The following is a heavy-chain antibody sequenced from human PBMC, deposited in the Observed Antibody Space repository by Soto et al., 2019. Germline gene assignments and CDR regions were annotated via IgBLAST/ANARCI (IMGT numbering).Heavy chain of an antibody. J-gene: IGHJ5*02. CDR2: IYYSGST. V-gene: IGHV4-30-4*01. CDR1: GGSISSGDYY. Sequence: QVQLQESGPGLVKPSQTLSLTCTVSGGSISSGDYYWSWIRQPPGKGLEWIGYIYYSGSTYYNPSLKSRVTISVDTSKNQFSLKLSSVTAADTAVYYCARDLGYCSSTSCYEPNWLDPWGQGTLVTVSS. CDR3: ARDLGYCSSTSCYEPNWLDP. D-gene: IGHD2-2*01.